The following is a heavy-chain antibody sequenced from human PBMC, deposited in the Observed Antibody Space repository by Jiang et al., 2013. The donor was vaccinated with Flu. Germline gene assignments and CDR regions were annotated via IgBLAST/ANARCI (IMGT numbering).Heavy chain of an antibody. D-gene: IGHD6-6*01. Sequence: SGAEVKKPGASVKVSCKASGYTFTGYYMHWVRQAPGQGLEWMGRINPNSGGTNYAQKFQGRVTMTRDTSISTAYMELSRLRSDDTAVYYCARQLKSSSSSPHFDYWGQGTLVTVSS. V-gene: IGHV1-2*06. CDR2: INPNSGGT. CDR1: GYTFTGYY. J-gene: IGHJ4*02. CDR3: ARQLKSSSSSPHFDY.